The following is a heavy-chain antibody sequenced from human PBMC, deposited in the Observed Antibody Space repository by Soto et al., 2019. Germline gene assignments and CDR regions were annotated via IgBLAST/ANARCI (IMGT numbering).Heavy chain of an antibody. V-gene: IGHV4-30-4*01. D-gene: IGHD5-18*01. CDR1: GGSVTSDEDY. J-gene: IGHJ4*02. Sequence: SETLSLTCTVSGGSVTSDEDYWTWIRQSPGKGLEWIGYISNSGSTGYNPSLKTRLSMSVDRSKNQFTLRLTSVTAADTAVYFCATESGSTYGYFDHWGQGTQVTVYS. CDR3: ATESGSTYGYFDH. CDR2: ISNSGST.